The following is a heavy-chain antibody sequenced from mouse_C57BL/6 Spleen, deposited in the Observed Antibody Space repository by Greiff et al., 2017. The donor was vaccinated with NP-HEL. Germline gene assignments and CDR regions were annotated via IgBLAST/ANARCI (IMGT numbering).Heavy chain of an antibody. Sequence: QVQLQQPGAELVKPGASVKLSCKASGYTFTSYWMHWVKQRPGQGLEWIGMINPNSGSTNYNEKFKSKATLTVDKSSSTAYMQLSRLTSEDSAVYYCARVGDLGSEQAYWGQGTLVTVSA. V-gene: IGHV1-64*01. J-gene: IGHJ3*01. CDR1: GYTFTSYW. D-gene: IGHD1-1*01. CDR2: INPNSGST. CDR3: ARVGDLGSEQAY.